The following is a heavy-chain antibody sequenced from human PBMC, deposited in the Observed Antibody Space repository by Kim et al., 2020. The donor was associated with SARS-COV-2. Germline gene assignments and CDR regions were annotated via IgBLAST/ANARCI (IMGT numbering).Heavy chain of an antibody. CDR1: GGTFSSYA. J-gene: IGHJ5*02. CDR2: IIPILGIA. V-gene: IGHV1-69*04. CDR3: ARDQLDDGLLWFGELFDNWFDP. D-gene: IGHD3-10*01. Sequence: SVKVSCKASGGTFSSYAISWVRQAPGQGLEWMGRIIPILGIANYAQKFQGRVTITADKSTSTAYMELSSLRSEDTAVYYCARDQLDDGLLWFGELFDNWFDPWGQGTLVTVSS.